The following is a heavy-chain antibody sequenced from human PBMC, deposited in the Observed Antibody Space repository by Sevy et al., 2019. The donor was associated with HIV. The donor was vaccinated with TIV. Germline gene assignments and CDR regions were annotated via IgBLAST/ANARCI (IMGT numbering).Heavy chain of an antibody. CDR3: ARDRFVEK. J-gene: IGHJ4*02. Sequence: GGSLRLSCAASGFTFSTSAMNWVRQAPGKGLEWVSCISPSSSTIYYADSVKGRFTISRDNAKNSLYLQMNSLRDEDTAVYYCARDRFVEKWGQGTLVTVSS. CDR2: ISPSSSTI. D-gene: IGHD3-16*01. CDR1: GFTFSTSA. V-gene: IGHV3-48*02.